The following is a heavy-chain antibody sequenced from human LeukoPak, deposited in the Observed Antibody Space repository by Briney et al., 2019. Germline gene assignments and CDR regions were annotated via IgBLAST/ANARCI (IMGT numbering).Heavy chain of an antibody. CDR2: INPSGGST. Sequence: ASVKVSCKASGYTFTSYYMHWVRQAPGQGLEWMGIINPSGGSTSYAQKFQGRVTMTRDMSTSTVYMELSSLRSEDTAVYYCARAWSDYYDSSGYLDYWGQGTLVTVSS. CDR3: ARAWSDYYDSSGYLDY. CDR1: GYTFTSYY. J-gene: IGHJ4*02. D-gene: IGHD3-22*01. V-gene: IGHV1-46*01.